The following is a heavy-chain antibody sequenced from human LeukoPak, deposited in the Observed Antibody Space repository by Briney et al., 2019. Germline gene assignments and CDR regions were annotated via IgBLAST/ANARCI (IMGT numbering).Heavy chain of an antibody. CDR2: IKQDGSEK. D-gene: IGHD2-15*01. J-gene: IGHJ5*02. Sequence: GGSLRLSCAASGFTVSSNYMSWVRQAPGKGLEWVANIKQDGSEKYYVDSVKGRFTISRDNAKNSLYLQMNSLRAEDTAVYYCAREVGGHWFDPWGQGTLVTVSS. CDR1: GFTVSSNY. V-gene: IGHV3-7*01. CDR3: AREVGGHWFDP.